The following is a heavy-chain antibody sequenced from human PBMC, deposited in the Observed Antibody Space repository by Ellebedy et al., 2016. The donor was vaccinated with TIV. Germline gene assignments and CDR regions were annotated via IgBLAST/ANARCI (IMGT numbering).Heavy chain of an antibody. J-gene: IGHJ6*02. V-gene: IGHV1-8*01. Sequence: AASVKVSCKASGYTFTSYDINWVRQATGQGLEWMGWMNTNSGNTGYAQKFQGRVTMTRHTSISTAYMELSSLRSEDTAVYYCARRRDYYYGMDVWGQGTTVTVSS. CDR2: MNTNSGNT. CDR1: GYTFTSYD. CDR3: ARRRDYYYGMDV.